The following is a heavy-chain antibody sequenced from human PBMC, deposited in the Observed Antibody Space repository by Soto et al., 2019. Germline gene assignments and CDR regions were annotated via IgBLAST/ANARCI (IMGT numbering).Heavy chain of an antibody. CDR3: ARGVAAAGTSDYYYYGMDV. D-gene: IGHD6-13*01. CDR2: INPNSGGT. J-gene: IGHJ6*02. Sequence: QVQLVQSGAEVKKPGASVKVSCKASGYTFTGYYMHWVRQAPVQGLEWMGWINPNSGGTNYAQKFRGRVTMTRDTSISTAYMELSRLRSDDTAVYYCARGVAAAGTSDYYYYGMDVWGQGTTVTVSS. V-gene: IGHV1-2*02. CDR1: GYTFTGYY.